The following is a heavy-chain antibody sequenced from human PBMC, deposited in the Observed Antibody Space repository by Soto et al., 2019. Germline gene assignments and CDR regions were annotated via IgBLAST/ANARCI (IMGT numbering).Heavy chain of an antibody. Sequence: QVQLVQSGAEVKKPGASVKVSCKASGYTFTSYYMHWVRQAPGQGLEWMGIINPSGGSTSYAQKFQGRVTMTRDTSTSTVYMELSSLRSEDTAVYYCAREEAIRGYSSARNYFDYWGQGTLVTVSS. CDR3: AREEAIRGYSSARNYFDY. CDR2: INPSGGST. J-gene: IGHJ4*02. CDR1: GYTFTSYY. D-gene: IGHD6-19*01. V-gene: IGHV1-46*01.